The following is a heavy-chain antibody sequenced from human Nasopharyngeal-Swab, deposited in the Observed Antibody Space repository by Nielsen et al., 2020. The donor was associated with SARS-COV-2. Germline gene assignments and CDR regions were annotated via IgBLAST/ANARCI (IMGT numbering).Heavy chain of an antibody. J-gene: IGHJ4*02. D-gene: IGHD3-22*01. Sequence: GESLKISCEASGFTVSSNYMSWVRQAPGKGLEWVSVIYSDGTTYYADSVKGRFTISREESKNTLYLLMNDLTAEDAAIYYCARAAYDMSRGYYFDYWGQGTLVTVSS. V-gene: IGHV3-53*01. CDR2: IYSDGTT. CDR3: ARAAYDMSRGYYFDY. CDR1: GFTVSSNY.